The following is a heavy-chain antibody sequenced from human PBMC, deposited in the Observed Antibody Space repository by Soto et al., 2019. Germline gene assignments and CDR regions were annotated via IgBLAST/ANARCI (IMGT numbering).Heavy chain of an antibody. D-gene: IGHD6-13*01. CDR1: GFTFSSYG. CDR2: IWYDGSNK. J-gene: IGHJ6*02. CDR3: ARDQVAAAGDGMDV. V-gene: IGHV3-33*01. Sequence: QVQLVESGGGVVQPGRSLRLSCAASGFTFSSYGMHWVRQAPGKGLVWVAVIWYDGSNKDYADSVKGRFTISRDNSKNTLYLQMNSLRAEDTAVYYCARDQVAAAGDGMDVWGQGTTVTVSS.